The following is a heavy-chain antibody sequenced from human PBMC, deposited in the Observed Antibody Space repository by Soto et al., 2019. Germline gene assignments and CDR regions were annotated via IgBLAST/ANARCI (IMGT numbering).Heavy chain of an antibody. V-gene: IGHV4-31*03. CDR3: ARGGSYDCWSATWFDP. CDR1: GGSISSGGYY. CDR2: IYYSGST. J-gene: IGHJ5*02. Sequence: QVQLQESGPGLVKPSQTLSLTCTVSGGSISSGGYYWSWIRQHPGKGLEWIGYIYYSGSTYYNPSMKSRVTISVDTSKNQFSLKLSSVTAADTAVYYCARGGSYDCWSATWFDPWGQGTLVTVSS. D-gene: IGHD3-3*01.